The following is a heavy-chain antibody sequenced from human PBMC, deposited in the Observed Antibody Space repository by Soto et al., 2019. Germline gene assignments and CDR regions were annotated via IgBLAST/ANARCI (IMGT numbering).Heavy chain of an antibody. J-gene: IGHJ5*02. Sequence: PGESLKISCKGSGYRFTSYWIAWVRQMPGKGLEWMGINYPGDSDARYSPSFQGQVTISVDKSISTAYLQWSSLKASDTAIYYCARQLGHDYINNWFDPWGQGTLVTVSS. CDR2: NYPGDSDA. CDR1: GYRFTSYW. D-gene: IGHD4-4*01. V-gene: IGHV5-51*01. CDR3: ARQLGHDYINNWFDP.